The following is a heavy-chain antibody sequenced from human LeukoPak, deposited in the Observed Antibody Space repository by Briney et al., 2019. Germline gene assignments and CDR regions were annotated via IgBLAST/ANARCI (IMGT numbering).Heavy chain of an antibody. J-gene: IGHJ4*02. CDR2: IYYSGST. CDR1: GGSINSYY. Sequence: SETLSLTCTVSGGSINSYYWTWIRQPPGKGLEWIGYIYYSGSTNYNPSLKSRVTISVDTSKNQFSLKLSSVTAADTAVYYCARPRYYYGSGSFFDYWGQGTLVTVSS. CDR3: ARPRYYYGSGSFFDY. D-gene: IGHD3-10*01. V-gene: IGHV4-59*12.